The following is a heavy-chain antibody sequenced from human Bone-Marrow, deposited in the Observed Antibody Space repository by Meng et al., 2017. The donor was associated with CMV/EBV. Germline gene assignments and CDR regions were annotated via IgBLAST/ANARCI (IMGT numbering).Heavy chain of an antibody. J-gene: IGHJ6*02. D-gene: IGHD6-19*01. CDR3: ARDGPSSGWRYGFYYYGMDV. CDR1: GYTFTSYG. V-gene: IGHV1-18*01. Sequence: ASVKVSCKASGYTFTSYGISWVRQAPGQGLEWMGWISAYNGNTNYAQKLQGRVTMTTDTSTSTAYMELRSLRADDTAVYYGARDGPSSGWRYGFYYYGMDVCGQGTTVTASS. CDR2: ISAYNGNT.